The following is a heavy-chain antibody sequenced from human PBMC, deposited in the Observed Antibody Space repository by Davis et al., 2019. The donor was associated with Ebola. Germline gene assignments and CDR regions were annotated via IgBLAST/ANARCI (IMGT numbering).Heavy chain of an antibody. CDR2: ISGSGGST. CDR1: GFTFSSYA. CDR3: AKVQPAARIGGWYFDL. Sequence: GESLKISCAASGFTFSSYAMSWVRQAPGKGLEWVSAISGSGGSTYYADSVKGRFTISRDNSKNTLYLQMNSLRAEDTAVYYCAKVQPAARIGGWYFDLWGRGTLVTVSS. J-gene: IGHJ2*01. V-gene: IGHV3-23*01. D-gene: IGHD2-2*01.